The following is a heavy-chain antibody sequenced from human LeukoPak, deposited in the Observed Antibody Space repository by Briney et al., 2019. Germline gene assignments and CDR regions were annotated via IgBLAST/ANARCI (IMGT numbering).Heavy chain of an antibody. J-gene: IGHJ6*04. V-gene: IGHV3-21*06. CDR1: GFTFSSYA. Sequence: TGGSLRLSCAASGFTFSSYAMSWVRQAPGKGLEWVSFISSGSSYINYADSVKGRFTISRDNAKNSLYLQMNSLRAEDTAVYYCARTQPPDVWGKGTTVTVSS. CDR2: ISSGSSYI. CDR3: ARTQPPDV.